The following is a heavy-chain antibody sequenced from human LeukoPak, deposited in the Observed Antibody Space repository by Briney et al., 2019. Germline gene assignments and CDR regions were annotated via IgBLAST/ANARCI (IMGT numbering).Heavy chain of an antibody. J-gene: IGHJ6*03. CDR2: ISHSGNS. Sequence: PSETLSLTCAVYGGSFSGYYWSWIRQPPGKGLEWIGEISHSGNSNYNPSLKSRVTISVDTSKNQFSLKLSSVTAADAALYYCARGLNCYDNTGYYPAYMDVWGKGTTVTVSS. V-gene: IGHV4-34*01. CDR1: GGSFSGYY. D-gene: IGHD3-22*01. CDR3: ARGLNCYDNTGYYPAYMDV.